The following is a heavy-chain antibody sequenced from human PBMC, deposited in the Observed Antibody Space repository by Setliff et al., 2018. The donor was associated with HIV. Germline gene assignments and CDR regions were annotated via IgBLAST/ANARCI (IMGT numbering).Heavy chain of an antibody. D-gene: IGHD6-13*01. J-gene: IGHJ3*02. CDR2: IRSKANSYAT. CDR3: TRRGDSSSWYLSERDAFDI. Sequence: SLRLSCAASGFTFSGSAMHWVRQASGKGLEWVGRIRSKANSYATAYAASVKGRFTISRDDSKNTAYLQMNSLKTEDTAVYYCTRRGDSSSWYLSERDAFDIWGQGTMVTVSS. V-gene: IGHV3-73*01. CDR1: GFTFSGSA.